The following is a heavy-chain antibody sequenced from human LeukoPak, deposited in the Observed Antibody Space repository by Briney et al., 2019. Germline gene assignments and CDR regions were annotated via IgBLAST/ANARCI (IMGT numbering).Heavy chain of an antibody. CDR3: ATSLSTMIVVVTLPDY. J-gene: IGHJ4*02. V-gene: IGHV3-23*01. CDR2: IFPSGGEI. CDR1: GFTFSTFA. D-gene: IGHD3-22*01. Sequence: GGSLRLSCAASGFTFSTFAMIWVRQPPGKGLEWVSSIFPSGGEIHYADSVKGRFTISRDNSKNTLYLQMNSLRAEDTAVYYCATSLSTMIVVVTLPDYWGQGTLVTVSS.